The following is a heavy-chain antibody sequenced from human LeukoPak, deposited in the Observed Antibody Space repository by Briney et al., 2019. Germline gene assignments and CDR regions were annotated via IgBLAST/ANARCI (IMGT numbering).Heavy chain of an antibody. Sequence: SQTLSLTCATPGDSVSINSACWSWIRQSPSRGLEWLGRTYYKSKWTNDYAVSVRGRITIHADTYKNQLSLQVNSVTPEDTAVYYCARSVGRYYVYYWGPGALVTVSS. CDR1: GDSVSINSAC. CDR3: ARSVGRYYVYY. J-gene: IGHJ4*02. V-gene: IGHV6-1*01. CDR2: TYYKSKWTN. D-gene: IGHD1-26*01.